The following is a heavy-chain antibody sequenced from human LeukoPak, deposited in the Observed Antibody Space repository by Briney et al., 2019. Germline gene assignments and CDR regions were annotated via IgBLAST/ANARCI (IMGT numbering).Heavy chain of an antibody. D-gene: IGHD2-2*01. CDR3: ARLADCSSSSCRSFDY. CDR1: GYPFTVYY. Sequence: ASVKVSCKSSGYPFTVYYLHWVRQAPGQGLEWIGWINPNSGFTNYAQKFQGRVTMTRDTSISTAYMELSRLRSDDTAAYYCARLADCSSSSCRSFDYWGQGTLVTVSS. CDR2: INPNSGFT. J-gene: IGHJ4*02. V-gene: IGHV1-2*02.